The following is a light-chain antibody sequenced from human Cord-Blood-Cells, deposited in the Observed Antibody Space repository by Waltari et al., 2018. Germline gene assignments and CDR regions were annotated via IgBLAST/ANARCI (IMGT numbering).Light chain of an antibody. J-gene: IGKJ4*01. CDR1: QGLSSA. Sequence: AIQLTQSPSSLSGSARERVNLTCRASQGLSSALAWYEQKPGKAAKLLIYDACSWESGVPSRFSGSGSETDFSLTISSLQPEDFATYYCRQFNNYPQVTCGGGTKVEI. V-gene: IGKV1D-13*01. CDR2: DAC. CDR3: RQFNNYPQVT.